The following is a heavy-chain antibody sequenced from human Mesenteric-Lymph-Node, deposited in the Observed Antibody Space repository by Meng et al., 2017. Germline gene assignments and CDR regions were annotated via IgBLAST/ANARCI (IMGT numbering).Heavy chain of an antibody. D-gene: IGHD2-2*02. Sequence: GQLVQSGAEVKGPGASGKVSCKASGYTFTDYYTHWVRQAPGQGLEWMGRINPNSGGTSYAQKFRGRVTMTRDTSISTAYLELSRLISDDTAVYYCARDKVGCSSTSCYIDYWGQGTLVTVSS. CDR3: ARDKVGCSSTSCYIDY. CDR2: INPNSGGT. J-gene: IGHJ4*02. CDR1: GYTFTDYY. V-gene: IGHV1-2*06.